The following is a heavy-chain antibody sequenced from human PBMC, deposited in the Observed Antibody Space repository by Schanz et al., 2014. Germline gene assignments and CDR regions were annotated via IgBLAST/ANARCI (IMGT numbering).Heavy chain of an antibody. CDR3: ARPSDSSWYMDV. J-gene: IGHJ6*03. V-gene: IGHV3-23*01. CDR2: ISGSGAST. Sequence: EVQLLESGGTVVQPGGSLRVSCAASGFVFRTFAMYWVRQAPGKGLEWVSAISGSGASTYYADSVKGRFTISRDNSKNTLYLQMNSLRAEDTAVYYCARPSDSSWYMDVWGKGTTVTVSS. CDR1: GFVFRTFA. D-gene: IGHD2-21*02.